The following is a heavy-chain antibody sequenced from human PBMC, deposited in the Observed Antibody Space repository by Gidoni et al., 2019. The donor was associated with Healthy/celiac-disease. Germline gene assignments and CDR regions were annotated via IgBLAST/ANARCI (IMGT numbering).Heavy chain of an antibody. CDR1: GFTSSAYY. Sequence: QVQLVESGGGLVKPGGSLSLSCAASGFTSSAYYMSWLRQAPGKGLGWVSYISSSGSTIYYADSVKGRFTISRDNAKNSLYLQMNSLRAEDTAVYYCARDYGLWFGELLYDYWGQGTLVTVSS. CDR2: ISSSGSTI. V-gene: IGHV3-11*01. J-gene: IGHJ4*02. D-gene: IGHD3-10*01. CDR3: ARDYGLWFGELLYDY.